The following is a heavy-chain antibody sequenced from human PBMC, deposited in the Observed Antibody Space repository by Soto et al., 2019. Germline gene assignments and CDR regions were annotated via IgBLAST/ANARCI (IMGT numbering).Heavy chain of an antibody. V-gene: IGHV3-23*01. CDR1: GFTFSSYA. CDR2: ISGSGGST. CDR3: AKDHSSSWYGIDY. J-gene: IGHJ4*02. D-gene: IGHD6-13*01. Sequence: EVQLLESGVGLVQPGGSLRLSCAASGFTFSSYAMCWVRQAPGRGLEWVSAISGSGGSTYYADSVKGRFTISRDNYKSTMYLQMNSLRAEDTDVDYFAKDHSSSWYGIDYWGQGTLVTVSS.